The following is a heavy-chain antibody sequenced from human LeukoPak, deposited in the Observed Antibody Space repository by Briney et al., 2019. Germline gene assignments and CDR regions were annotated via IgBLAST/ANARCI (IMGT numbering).Heavy chain of an antibody. CDR2: INWNGDDT. D-gene: IGHD3-16*01. V-gene: IGHV3-20*04. CDR1: GFTFSTYA. Sequence: GGSLRLSCAASGFTFSTYAMSWVRQAPGKGLEWVSGINWNGDDTTYADSVKGRFTISRDNAKNSLYLQINSLRAEDTALYYCVRGGELVGSYFDYWGPGTLVTVSS. CDR3: VRGGELVGSYFDY. J-gene: IGHJ4*02.